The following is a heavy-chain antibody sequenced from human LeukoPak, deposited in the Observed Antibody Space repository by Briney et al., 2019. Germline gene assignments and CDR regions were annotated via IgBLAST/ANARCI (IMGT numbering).Heavy chain of an antibody. J-gene: IGHJ4*02. Sequence: GGSLRLSCAASGFTFSSYAMHWVRQAPGKGLEWVAVISYDGSNKYYADSVKGRFTISRDNSKNTLYLQMNSLRAEDTAVYYCARDGGYQPHDYWGQGTLVTVSS. D-gene: IGHD2-2*01. CDR1: GFTFSSYA. CDR3: ARDGGYQPHDY. CDR2: ISYDGSNK. V-gene: IGHV3-30-3*01.